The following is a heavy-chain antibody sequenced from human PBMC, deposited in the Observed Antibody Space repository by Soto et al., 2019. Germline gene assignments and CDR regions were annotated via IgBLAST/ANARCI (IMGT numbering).Heavy chain of an antibody. CDR3: ASLRGYCSGGSCYEGY. D-gene: IGHD2-15*01. Sequence: SETLSLTCAVYGGSFSGYYWIWIRQPPGKGLEWIGEINHSGSTNYNPSLKSRVTISVDTSKNQFSLKLSSVTAADTAVYYCASLRGYCSGGSCYEGYWGQGTLVTVSS. J-gene: IGHJ4*02. CDR1: GGSFSGYY. V-gene: IGHV4-34*01. CDR2: INHSGST.